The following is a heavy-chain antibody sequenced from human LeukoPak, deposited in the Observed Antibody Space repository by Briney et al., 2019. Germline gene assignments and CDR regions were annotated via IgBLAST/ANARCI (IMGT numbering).Heavy chain of an antibody. D-gene: IGHD2-2*02. CDR2: IRYDGSDK. J-gene: IGHJ4*02. V-gene: IGHV3-30*02. CDR3: ANLLVPTNIPDY. CDR1: GFTFRSHG. Sequence: GGSLRLSCAASGFTFRSHGMHWVRQAPGKGLEWVAFIRYDGSDKYYADSVKGRFTISRDNSKNTLFLQMNSLRAEDTAVYYCANLLVPTNIPDYWGQGTLVTVSS.